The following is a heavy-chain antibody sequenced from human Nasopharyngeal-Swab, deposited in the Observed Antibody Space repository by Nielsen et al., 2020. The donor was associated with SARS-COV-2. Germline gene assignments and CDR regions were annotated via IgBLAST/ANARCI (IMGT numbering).Heavy chain of an antibody. V-gene: IGHV1-24*01. CDR3: ATSAPYCSGGSCYSSWFDP. J-gene: IGHJ5*02. CDR1: GYTLTELS. D-gene: IGHD2-15*01. Sequence: ASVKVSCKVSGYTLTELSMHWVRQAPGKGLEWMGGFDPEDGETIYAQKFQGRVTMTEDTSTDTAYMELSSLRSEDTAVYYCATSAPYCSGGSCYSSWFDPWGQGTLATVSS. CDR2: FDPEDGET.